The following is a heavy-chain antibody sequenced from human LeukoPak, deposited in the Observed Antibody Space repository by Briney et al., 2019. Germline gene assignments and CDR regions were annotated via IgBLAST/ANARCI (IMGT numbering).Heavy chain of an antibody. V-gene: IGHV3-53*01. J-gene: IGHJ1*01. CDR3: TGDVHQH. D-gene: IGHD1-1*01. CDR2: IYSGGST. CDR1: ALTVTIKY. Sequence: GGSLRLSYAASALTVTIKYMGSVRQAPGKGLEWVSIIYSGGSTNYADSVKGRFTISRDNSKNTVYLQINSLRAEDTALYYCTGDVHQHWGQGTLVTVSS.